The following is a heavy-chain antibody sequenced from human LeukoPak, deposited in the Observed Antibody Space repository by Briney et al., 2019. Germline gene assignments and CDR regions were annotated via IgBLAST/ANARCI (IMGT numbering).Heavy chain of an antibody. CDR2: ISTSNGNT. D-gene: IGHD6-13*01. V-gene: IGHV1-18*01. Sequence: ASVKVSCKASGYTFTTYTISWVRQAPGQGLEWMGWISTSNGNTNYAQKLQGRVTMTTDTSTSTAYMELRSLRSDDTAVYYCAREAGAPIAAANIWGLGTMVTVSS. CDR1: GYTFTTYT. J-gene: IGHJ3*02. CDR3: AREAGAPIAAANI.